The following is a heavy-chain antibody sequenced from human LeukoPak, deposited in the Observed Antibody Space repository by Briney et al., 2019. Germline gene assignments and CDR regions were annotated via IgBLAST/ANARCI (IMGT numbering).Heavy chain of an antibody. V-gene: IGHV4-34*01. J-gene: IGHJ3*02. D-gene: IGHD3-10*02. Sequence: SETLSLTCAVYGGSFSGYYWSWIRQPPGKGLEWIGEINDSGSTNYNPSLKSRVTISVDTSKNQFSLKLSSVTAADTAVYYCAADGMFDAFDIWGQGTMVTVSS. CDR1: GGSFSGYY. CDR2: INDSGST. CDR3: AADGMFDAFDI.